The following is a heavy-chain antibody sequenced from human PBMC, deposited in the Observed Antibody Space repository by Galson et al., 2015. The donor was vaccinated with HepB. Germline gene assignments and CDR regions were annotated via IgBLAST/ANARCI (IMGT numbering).Heavy chain of an antibody. CDR2: IYWDDDK. D-gene: IGHD6-19*01. V-gene: IGHV2-5*02. CDR3: AHRGSGWYGGGGTLDY. CDR1: GFSLSTSGVG. J-gene: IGHJ4*02. Sequence: PALVKPTQTLTLTCTFSGFSLSTSGVGVGWIRQPPGKALEWLALIYWDDDKRYSPSLKSRLTITKDTSKNQVVLTMTNMDPVDTATYYCAHRGSGWYGGGGTLDYWGQGTLVTVSS.